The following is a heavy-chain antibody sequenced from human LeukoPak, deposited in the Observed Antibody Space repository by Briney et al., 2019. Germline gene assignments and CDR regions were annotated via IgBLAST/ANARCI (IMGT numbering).Heavy chain of an antibody. J-gene: IGHJ5*02. CDR2: ISNRGSP. CDR1: GFSISNDDC. D-gene: IGHD2-15*01. CDR3: VRDGGFYYTASPNSWFDP. V-gene: IGHV4-38-2*02. Sequence: SETLSLTCIVSGFSISNDDCWGWIRQPPGKGLEWIGSISNRGSPYCNPSLKSRVTMSVDTPNNQFSLRLSPVTAADTAVYYCVRDGGFYYTASPNSWFDPWGQGTLVTISS.